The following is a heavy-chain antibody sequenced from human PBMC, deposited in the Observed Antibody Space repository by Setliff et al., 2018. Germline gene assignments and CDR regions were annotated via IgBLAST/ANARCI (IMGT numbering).Heavy chain of an antibody. D-gene: IGHD6-13*01. V-gene: IGHV1-69*13. J-gene: IGHJ6*02. CDR3: ARGKLDVVAAGGKYCAMDV. CDR1: GDTFSTYA. CDR2: IIPLLETA. Sequence: SVKVSCKASGDTFSTYALSWVRQAPGQGLEWMGGIIPLLETAKYAQKFQGRVTITADESTSTVYMELTSLRPEDTAVYYCARGKLDVVAAGGKYCAMDVWGQGTAVTVS.